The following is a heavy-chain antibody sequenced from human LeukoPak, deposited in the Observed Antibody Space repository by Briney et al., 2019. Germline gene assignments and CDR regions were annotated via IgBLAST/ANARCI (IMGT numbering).Heavy chain of an antibody. V-gene: IGHV3-7*01. D-gene: IGHD2-15*01. J-gene: IGHJ4*02. CDR2: IKRDGSEQ. Sequence: GGSLRLSCAASGFIFSNFWMRWVRQAPGKGLEWVANIKRDGSEQYYVDSVKGRFITSRDNAKNSVSLQMSSLRAEDTAVYYCGGGPGYWGQGTLVTVSS. CDR1: GFIFSNFW. CDR3: GGGPGY.